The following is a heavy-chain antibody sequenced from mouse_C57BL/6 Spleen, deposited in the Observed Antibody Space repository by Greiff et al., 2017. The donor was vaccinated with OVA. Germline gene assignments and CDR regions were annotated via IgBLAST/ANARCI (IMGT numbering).Heavy chain of an antibody. CDR1: GYTFTSYW. CDR3: ARVGLGRYWYFDV. V-gene: IGHV1-53*01. Sequence: QVQLKQPGTELVKPGASVKLSCKASGYTFTSYWMHWVKQRPGQGLEWIGNINPSNGGTNYNEKFKSKATLTVDKSSSTAYMQLSSLTSEDSAVDYCARVGLGRYWYFDVWGTGTTVTVSS. D-gene: IGHD4-1*01. J-gene: IGHJ1*03. CDR2: INPSNGGT.